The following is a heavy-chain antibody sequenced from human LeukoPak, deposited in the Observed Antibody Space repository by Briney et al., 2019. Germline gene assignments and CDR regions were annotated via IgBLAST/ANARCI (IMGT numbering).Heavy chain of an antibody. CDR2: IYSGGST. D-gene: IGHD2-2*01. Sequence: GGSLRLSCAASGFTFSSYWMHWVRQAPGKGLEWVSVIYSGGSTYYADSVKGRFTISRDNSKNTLYLQMNSLRAEDTAVYYCAKIGLPHSTSFVFDYWGQGTLVTVSS. CDR1: GFTFSSYW. J-gene: IGHJ4*02. V-gene: IGHV3-53*01. CDR3: AKIGLPHSTSFVFDY.